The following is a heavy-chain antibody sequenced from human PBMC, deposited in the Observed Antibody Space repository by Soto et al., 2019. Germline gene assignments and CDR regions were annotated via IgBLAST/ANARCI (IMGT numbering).Heavy chain of an antibody. CDR3: IRPLAGS. J-gene: IGHJ5*02. Sequence: LRLSCVAPGFTFSVSAIHWVRQASGKGLEWVGRIRGKPNNYATAYIESVRGRFTISRDDSKNTAYLQMSSLKTEDTAVYYCIRPLAGSWGQGTLVTVSS. V-gene: IGHV3-73*01. D-gene: IGHD6-25*01. CDR1: GFTFSVSA. CDR2: IRGKPNNYAT.